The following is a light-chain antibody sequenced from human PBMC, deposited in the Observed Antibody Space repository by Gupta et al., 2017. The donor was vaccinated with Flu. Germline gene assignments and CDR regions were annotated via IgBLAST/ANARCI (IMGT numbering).Light chain of an antibody. Sequence: DIQMTQSPSSLPASVGDRVTITCRASQSISSYLNWYQQKPGKAPKLLIYGASGLQSGVPSRFSGSGFGTDFTLTISSLQPEDFATYYCQQSYSTIAYSFGQGTKLEIK. V-gene: IGKV1-39*01. J-gene: IGKJ2*03. CDR1: QSISSY. CDR2: GAS. CDR3: QQSYSTIAYS.